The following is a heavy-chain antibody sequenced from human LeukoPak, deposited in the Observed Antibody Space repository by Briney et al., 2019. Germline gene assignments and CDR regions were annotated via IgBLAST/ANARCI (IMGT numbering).Heavy chain of an antibody. V-gene: IGHV3-48*03. J-gene: IGHJ5*02. CDR3: ASGSSSWKPRRWFDP. CDR2: ISSSGSTI. Sequence: GGSLRLSCAASGFTFSSYEMNWVRRAPGKGLEWVSYISSSGSTIYYADSVKGRFTISRDNAKNSLYLQMNSLRAEDTAVYYCASGSSSWKPRRWFDPWGQGTLVTVSS. CDR1: GFTFSSYE. D-gene: IGHD6-13*01.